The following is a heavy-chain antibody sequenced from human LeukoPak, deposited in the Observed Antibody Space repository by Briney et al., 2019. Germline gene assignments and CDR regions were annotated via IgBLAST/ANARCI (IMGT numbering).Heavy chain of an antibody. CDR3: ARGGNPIYYYYLDV. CDR1: GFTFSSYG. V-gene: IGHV3-30*02. J-gene: IGHJ6*03. D-gene: IGHD1-1*01. Sequence: PGGSLRLSCAASGFTFSSYGMHWVRQAPGKGLEWVAFINDKGVDKNYADSVKGRFTISRDNSKNTLVLQMNSLRAEDTAVYHCARGGNPIYYYYLDVWGKGTTVTVSS. CDR2: INDKGVDK.